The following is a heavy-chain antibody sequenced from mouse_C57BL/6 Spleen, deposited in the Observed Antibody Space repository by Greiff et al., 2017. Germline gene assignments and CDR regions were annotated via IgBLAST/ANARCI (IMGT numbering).Heavy chain of an antibody. CDR1: GFTFSSYT. Sequence: EVQLVESGGGLVKPGGSLKLSCAASGFTFSSYTMSWVRQTPEKRLEWVATISGGGGNTYYPDSVKGRFTISRDNAKNTLYLQMSSLRSEDTALYYCARHYSNLYYAMDYWGQGTSVTVSS. J-gene: IGHJ4*01. CDR3: ARHYSNLYYAMDY. CDR2: ISGGGGNT. D-gene: IGHD2-5*01. V-gene: IGHV5-9*01.